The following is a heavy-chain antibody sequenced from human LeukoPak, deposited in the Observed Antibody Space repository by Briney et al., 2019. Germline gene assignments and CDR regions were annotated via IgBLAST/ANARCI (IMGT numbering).Heavy chain of an antibody. V-gene: IGHV3-48*03. J-gene: IGHJ4*02. Sequence: GGSLRLSCAASGFTFSSYEMNWVRQAPGKGLEWVSYISSSGSTIYYADSVKGRFTISRDNAKNSLYLQMNSLRAEDTAVYYCAREGGYSAYDSGYYFDYWGQGTLVTVSS. CDR3: AREGGYSAYDSGYYFDY. CDR1: GFTFSSYE. D-gene: IGHD5-12*01. CDR2: ISSSGSTI.